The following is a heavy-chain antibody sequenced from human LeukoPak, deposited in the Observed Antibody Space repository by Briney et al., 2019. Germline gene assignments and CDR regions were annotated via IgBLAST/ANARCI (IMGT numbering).Heavy chain of an antibody. J-gene: IGHJ4*02. V-gene: IGHV3-30*18. CDR1: GFTFSSYG. Sequence: GGSLRLSCAASGFTFSSYGMHWVRQAPGKGLEWVAVISYDGSNKYYAASVKGRFTISRDNSKNTLYLQMNSLRAEDTAVYYCAKWAYSSSSVDYWGQGTLVTVSS. D-gene: IGHD6-6*01. CDR3: AKWAYSSSSVDY. CDR2: ISYDGSNK.